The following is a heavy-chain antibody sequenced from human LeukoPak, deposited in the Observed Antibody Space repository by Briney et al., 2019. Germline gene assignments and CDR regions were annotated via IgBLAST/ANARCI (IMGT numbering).Heavy chain of an antibody. CDR1: GFTFSSYS. V-gene: IGHV3-21*01. J-gene: IGHJ6*03. Sequence: GGSLRLSCAASGFTFSSYSMNWVRQAPGKGLEWVSSISSSSSYIYYADSVKGRFTISRDNAKNSLYLQMNSLRAEDTAVYYCARDRIIADLEGPGYMDVWGKGTTVTVSS. D-gene: IGHD6-13*01. CDR3: ARDRIIADLEGPGYMDV. CDR2: ISSSSSYI.